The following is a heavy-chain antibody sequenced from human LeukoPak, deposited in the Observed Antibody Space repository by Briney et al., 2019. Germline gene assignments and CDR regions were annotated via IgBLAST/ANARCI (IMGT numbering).Heavy chain of an antibody. V-gene: IGHV4-59*02. Sequence: SETLSLTCTVSGDSVSGDYWSWIRQPPGKGLDFIGYISVTGRINYNPSLKSRVTISADTSKNQFSLKVNSVTAADTALYYCAKLAKLGKAHYFDYWGQGTPVTVSS. CDR2: ISVTGRI. D-gene: IGHD1-1*01. CDR3: AKLAKLGKAHYFDY. CDR1: GDSVSGDY. J-gene: IGHJ4*02.